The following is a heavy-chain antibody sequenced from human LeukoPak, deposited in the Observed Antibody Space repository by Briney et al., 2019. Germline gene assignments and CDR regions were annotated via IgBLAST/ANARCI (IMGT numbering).Heavy chain of an antibody. J-gene: IGHJ5*02. CDR2: MNPNSGNT. CDR3: ARRASYKAAEYWFDP. Sequence: ASVKVSCKASGYTFTSYDINWVRQATGQGLEWMGWMNPNSGNTGYAQKFQGRVTMTRNTSISTAYMELSSLRSEDTAVYYCARRASYKAAEYWFDPWGQGTLVTVSS. V-gene: IGHV1-8*01. CDR1: GYTFTSYD. D-gene: IGHD6-13*01.